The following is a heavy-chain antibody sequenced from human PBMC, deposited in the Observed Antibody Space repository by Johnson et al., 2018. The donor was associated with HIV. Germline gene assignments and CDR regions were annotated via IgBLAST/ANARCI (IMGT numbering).Heavy chain of an antibody. Sequence: QVQLVESGGGVVQPGRSLRLSCAASGFTFSNYGMHWVRQAPGKGLEWVAVTWFDGSKKYYADSVKGRFTISRDNSKNTLYLQMNSLRAEDTAVYYCARDPAAAALRAFDIWGQGTMVTVSS. J-gene: IGHJ3*02. CDR3: ARDPAAAALRAFDI. CDR1: GFTFSNYG. D-gene: IGHD6-13*01. V-gene: IGHV3-33*01. CDR2: TWFDGSKK.